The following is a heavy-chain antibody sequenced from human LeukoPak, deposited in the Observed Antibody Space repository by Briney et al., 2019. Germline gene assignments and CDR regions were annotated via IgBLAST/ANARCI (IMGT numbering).Heavy chain of an antibody. V-gene: IGHV1-46*01. Sequence: GASVKVSCTASGYTFTGYYMHWVRQAPGQGLEWMGWINPSGGSTTYAQKFQGRVTMTRDTSTSTVYMELSSLRSEDTAVYYCARNRNIRGPREPFAYWGQGTLVTVSS. J-gene: IGHJ4*02. D-gene: IGHD1-14*01. CDR1: GYTFTGYY. CDR3: ARNRNIRGPREPFAY. CDR2: INPSGGST.